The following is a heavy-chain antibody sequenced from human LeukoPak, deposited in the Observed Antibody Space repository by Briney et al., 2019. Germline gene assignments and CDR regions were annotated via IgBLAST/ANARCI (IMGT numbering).Heavy chain of an antibody. CDR1: GFSFSSYA. J-gene: IGHJ4*02. CDR2: ISYTTTTYSADRYIGST. V-gene: IGHV3-23*01. Sequence: TGGSLRLSCAASGFSFSSYAMTWVRQAPGKGLEWVSAISYTTTTYSADRYIGSTYYAESVKGRFTISRGDSKNTLFVQMNSLRAEDTAVYFCAKSRSGSANWALQIFDNWGQGTLVTVSS. CDR3: AKSRSGSANWALQIFDN. D-gene: IGHD1-1*01.